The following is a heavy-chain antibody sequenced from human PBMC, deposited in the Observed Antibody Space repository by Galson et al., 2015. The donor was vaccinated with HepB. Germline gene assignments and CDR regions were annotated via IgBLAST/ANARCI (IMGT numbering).Heavy chain of an antibody. CDR3: ARDGLSNYDILTGFDY. J-gene: IGHJ4*02. CDR1: GFTFDDYG. D-gene: IGHD3-9*01. V-gene: IGHV3-20*04. Sequence: SLRLSCAASGFTFDDYGMSWVRQAPGKGLEWVSGINWNGGSTGYADSVKGRFTVSGDNAKNSLYLQMNSLRAEDTALYYCARDGLSNYDILTGFDYWGQGTLVTVSS. CDR2: INWNGGST.